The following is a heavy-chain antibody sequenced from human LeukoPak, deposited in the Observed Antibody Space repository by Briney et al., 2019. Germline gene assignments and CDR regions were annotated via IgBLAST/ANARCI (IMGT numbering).Heavy chain of an antibody. CDR1: GGSVSDYRSY. CDR2: IYRSGST. D-gene: IGHD6-13*01. J-gene: IGHJ6*03. V-gene: IGHV4-39*02. Sequence: SETLSLTCTVSGGSVSDYRSYWPWIRQPPGKGLEWIGSIYRSGSTNYNPSLKSRVTISVDTSKNHFSLKLSSVTAADTALYYCARVCSSSYYYYYMDVWGKGTTVTVSS. CDR3: ARVCSSSYYYYYMDV.